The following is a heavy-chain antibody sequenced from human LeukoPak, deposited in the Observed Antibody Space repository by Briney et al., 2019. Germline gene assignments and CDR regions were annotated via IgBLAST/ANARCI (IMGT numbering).Heavy chain of an antibody. Sequence: GGSLRLSCVPSAFTLSTYAMTWVRQAPGRGLEWVSSITVSSGTTNYADSVKGRFTISRDNSKNTLYLQMNSLRADDTALYYWSKGPNGDYNGGFDSWGQGTLV. J-gene: IGHJ3*02. CDR1: AFTLSTYA. D-gene: IGHD2-8*01. CDR3: SKGPNGDYNGGFDS. V-gene: IGHV3-23*01. CDR2: ITVSSGTT.